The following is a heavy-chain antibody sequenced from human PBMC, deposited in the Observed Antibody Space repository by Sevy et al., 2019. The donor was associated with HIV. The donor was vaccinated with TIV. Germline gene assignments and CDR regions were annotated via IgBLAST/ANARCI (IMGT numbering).Heavy chain of an antibody. D-gene: IGHD1-1*01. Sequence: GGSLRLSCAASGFTFSSYSMNWVRQAPGKGLEWVSSISSSSSYIYYADSVKGRFTISRDNAKNSLYLQMNSLRAEDTAVYYCAREQGNYYYYYGIDVWGQGTTVTVSS. J-gene: IGHJ6*02. CDR1: GFTFSSYS. CDR2: ISSSSSYI. V-gene: IGHV3-21*01. CDR3: AREQGNYYYYYGIDV.